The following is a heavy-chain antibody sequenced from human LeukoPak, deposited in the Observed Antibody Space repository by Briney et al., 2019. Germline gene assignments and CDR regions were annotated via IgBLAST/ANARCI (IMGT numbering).Heavy chain of an antibody. J-gene: IGHJ6*02. CDR2: ISYDGSNK. CDR3: ATMPYCSSATCYDFGMDV. D-gene: IGHD2-2*01. V-gene: IGHV3-30-3*01. CDR1: GFTFSSYA. Sequence: GRSLRLSCAASGFTFSSYAMHWVRQAPGKGLEWVAVISYDGSNKYYADSVKGRFTISRDNSKNTLYLQMNSLRGEDTAVYYCATMPYCSSATCYDFGMDVWGQGTTVTVSS.